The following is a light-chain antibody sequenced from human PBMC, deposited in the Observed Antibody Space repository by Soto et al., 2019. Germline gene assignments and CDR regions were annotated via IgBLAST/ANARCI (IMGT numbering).Light chain of an antibody. CDR3: QQRSNWPPWT. CDR2: DAS. V-gene: IGKV3-11*01. J-gene: IGKJ1*01. Sequence: EIVLTQSPATLSLSPGERATLSCRASQSVSSYLAWYQQKPGQAPRLLIYDASNRATGIPARFSGSGSGTGFPPTISILKAEDFAVYYCQQRSNWPPWTFGQGTKVEIK. CDR1: QSVSSY.